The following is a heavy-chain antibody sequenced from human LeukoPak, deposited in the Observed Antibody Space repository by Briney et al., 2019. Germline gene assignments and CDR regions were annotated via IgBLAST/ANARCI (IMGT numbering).Heavy chain of an antibody. V-gene: IGHV1-2*02. CDR3: ARDIVGYYGSGRLSY. Sequence: ASVKVSCKASGYTFTGYYMHWVRQAPGQGLEWMGWINPNSGGTNYAQKFQGRVTMTRDTSISTAYMELSRLRSDDTAVYYCARDIVGYYGSGRLSYWGQGTLVTVSS. D-gene: IGHD3-10*01. J-gene: IGHJ4*02. CDR1: GYTFTGYY. CDR2: INPNSGGT.